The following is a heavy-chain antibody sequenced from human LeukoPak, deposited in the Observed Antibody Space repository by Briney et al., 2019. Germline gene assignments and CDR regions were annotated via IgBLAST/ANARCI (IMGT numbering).Heavy chain of an antibody. CDR2: INPNSGGT. Sequence: ASVKVSCKASGYTFPSYYMHWVRQAPGQGLEWMGWINPNSGGTNYAQKFQGRVTMTRDTSISTAYMELSRLRSDDTAVYYCARDRVTMVRGVIPPFGYWGQGTLVTVSS. CDR3: ARDRVTMVRGVIPPFGY. V-gene: IGHV1-2*02. CDR1: GYTFPSYY. J-gene: IGHJ4*02. D-gene: IGHD3-10*01.